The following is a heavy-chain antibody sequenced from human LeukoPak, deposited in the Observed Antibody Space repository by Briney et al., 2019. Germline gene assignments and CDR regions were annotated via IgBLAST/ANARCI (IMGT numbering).Heavy chain of an antibody. V-gene: IGHV3-15*01. CDR1: GLILNNAW. J-gene: IGHJ4*02. CDR3: TTVLELVRRGY. D-gene: IGHD6-6*01. CDR2: IKSEVDGGTT. Sequence: GGSLRLSCAASGLILNNAWMSWVRQAPGKGLEWVGRIKSEVDGGTTDYAPHVKGRFIISRDDSKNTLFLQMMSLNTEDTAVYYCTTVLELVRRGYWGQGTLVTVSS.